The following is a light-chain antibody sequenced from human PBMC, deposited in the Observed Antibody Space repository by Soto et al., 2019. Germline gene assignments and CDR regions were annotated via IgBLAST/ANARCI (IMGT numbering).Light chain of an antibody. CDR3: QQYDTSPPWT. CDR1: QSLSNSY. Sequence: EVVFTQSSGTLSLSPGERATLSCRASQSLSNSYLAWYQQKVGQAPRLLIYGASTRATGIPDRFSGSGSGTDFTLTISRLEPEDFAVYYCQQYDTSPPWTFGQGTKVEIK. CDR2: GAS. J-gene: IGKJ1*01. V-gene: IGKV3-20*01.